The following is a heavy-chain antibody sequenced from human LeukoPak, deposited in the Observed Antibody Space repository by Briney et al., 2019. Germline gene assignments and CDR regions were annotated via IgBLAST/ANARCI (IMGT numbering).Heavy chain of an antibody. CDR2: ISSSSYI. D-gene: IGHD5-18*01. CDR3: ARGKPLTATDAFDI. V-gene: IGHV3-21*01. J-gene: IGHJ3*02. Sequence: GGSLRLSCAASGFIFSSYNMNWVRQAPGKGLEWVSSISSSSYIYYADSVKGRFTISRDNAKNSLYLQMNSLRAEDTAVYYCARGKPLTATDAFDIWGQGTMVTVSS. CDR1: GFIFSSYN.